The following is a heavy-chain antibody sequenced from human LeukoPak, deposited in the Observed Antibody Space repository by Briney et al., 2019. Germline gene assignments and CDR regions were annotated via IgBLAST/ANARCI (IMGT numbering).Heavy chain of an antibody. J-gene: IGHJ6*03. CDR3: ARVLDFWSGYYAASKYYYYMDV. CDR2: IKQDGSEK. CDR1: GFTFSSYW. V-gene: IGHV3-7*01. Sequence: GGSLRLSCAASGFTFSSYWMSWVRQAPGKGLEGGANIKQDGSEKYYVDSVKGRFTISRDNAKNSLYLELNSLRAEDTAVYYCARVLDFWSGYYAASKYYYYMDVWGKGTTVIVSS. D-gene: IGHD3-3*01.